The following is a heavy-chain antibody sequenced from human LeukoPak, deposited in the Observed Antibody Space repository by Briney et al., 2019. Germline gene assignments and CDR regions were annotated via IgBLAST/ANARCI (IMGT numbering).Heavy chain of an antibody. CDR1: GFIFSSYG. CDR3: ANEGGSYTEGWN. V-gene: IGHV3-23*01. CDR2: IVSTGDTT. J-gene: IGHJ3*01. D-gene: IGHD1-26*01. Sequence: PGGSLRLSCAASGFIFSSYGMSWFRQAPGKGLEWVSSIVSTGDTTYYADSVKGRFTISRDNSENTLYLRMSSLRVEDTAVYYCANEGGSYTEGWNWGQGTMVTVSS.